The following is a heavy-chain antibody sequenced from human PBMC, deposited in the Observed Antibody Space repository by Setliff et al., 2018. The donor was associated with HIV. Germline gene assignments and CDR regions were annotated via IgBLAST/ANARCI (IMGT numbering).Heavy chain of an antibody. CDR2: IYHSGIT. CDR1: GYSISRGYY. Sequence: PSETLSLTCVVSGYSISRGYYWAWIRQPPGKGLEWIASIYHSGITYYNPSLKSRVTISVDTSEDQFSPKLSSVTAADTAMYFCARLGHYDSSGYYSALYFDSWGQGTLVTVSS. CDR3: ARLGHYDSSGYYSALYFDS. D-gene: IGHD3-22*01. J-gene: IGHJ4*02. V-gene: IGHV4-38-2*01.